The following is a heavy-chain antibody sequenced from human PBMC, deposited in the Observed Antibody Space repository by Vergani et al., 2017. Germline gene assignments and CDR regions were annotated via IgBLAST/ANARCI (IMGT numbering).Heavy chain of an antibody. CDR3: ARAPCCSSTSCYSFSGSFAKKYYYYYMDV. J-gene: IGHJ6*03. D-gene: IGHD2-2*01. CDR2: IIPIFGTA. V-gene: IGHV1-69*01. CDR1: GGTFSSYA. Sequence: QVQLVQSGAEVKKPGSSVKVSCKASGGTFSSYAISWVRQAPGQGLEWMGGIIPIFGTANYAQKFQGRVTITADESTSTAYMELSSLISEDTAVYYCARAPCCSSTSCYSFSGSFAKKYYYYYMDVWGKGTTVTVSS.